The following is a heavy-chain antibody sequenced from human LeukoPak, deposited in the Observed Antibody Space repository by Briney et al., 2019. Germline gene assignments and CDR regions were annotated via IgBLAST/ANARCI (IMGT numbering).Heavy chain of an antibody. J-gene: IGHJ4*02. V-gene: IGHV3-33*01. Sequence: PGGSLRLSCAASGFSLSAYGVHWVRQAPGKGLEWVAVIWYDGTSKDYADSVKGRFTFSRDNSKNTLYLQMDSLTVEDTAVYYCARSRSSSLIDYWGQGTLVTVSS. CDR3: ARSRSSSLIDY. CDR2: IWYDGTSK. D-gene: IGHD6-13*01. CDR1: GFSLSAYG.